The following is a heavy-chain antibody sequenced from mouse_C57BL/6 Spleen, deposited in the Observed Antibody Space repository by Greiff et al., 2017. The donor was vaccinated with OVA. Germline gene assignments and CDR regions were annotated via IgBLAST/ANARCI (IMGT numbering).Heavy chain of an antibody. CDR3: ARSKDYDYQPFAY. Sequence: EVKLMESGPELVKPGASVKISCKASGYSFTDYNMNWVKQSNGKSLEWIGVINPNYGTTSYNQKFKGKATLTVDQSSSTAYMQLNSLTSEDSAVYYCARSKDYDYQPFAYWGQGTLVTVSA. CDR1: GYSFTDYN. D-gene: IGHD2-4*01. V-gene: IGHV1-39*01. CDR2: INPNYGTT. J-gene: IGHJ3*01.